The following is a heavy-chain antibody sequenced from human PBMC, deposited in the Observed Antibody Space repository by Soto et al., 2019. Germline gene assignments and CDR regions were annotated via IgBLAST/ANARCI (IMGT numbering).Heavy chain of an antibody. CDR1: GFTFSSYG. D-gene: IGHD6-6*01. Sequence: GGSLRLSCAASGFTFSSYGMHWVRQAPGKGLEWVAVIWYDGSNKYYADSVKGRFTISRDNSKNTLYLQMNSLRAEDTAVCYCAREHRAIAAPHYGMDVWGQGTTVTVSS. V-gene: IGHV3-33*01. CDR3: AREHRAIAAPHYGMDV. J-gene: IGHJ6*02. CDR2: IWYDGSNK.